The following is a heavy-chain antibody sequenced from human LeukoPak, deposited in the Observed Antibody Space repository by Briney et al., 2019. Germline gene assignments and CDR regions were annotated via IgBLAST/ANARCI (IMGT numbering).Heavy chain of an antibody. D-gene: IGHD3-3*01. Sequence: GGSLRLSCAASGFTFDDYGMSWVCQAPGKGLEWVSGINWNGGSTGYADSVKGRFTISRDNAKNSLYLQMNSLRAEDTALYYCARETQRERFLEWFGYYYYMDVWGKGTTVTVSS. CDR2: INWNGGST. V-gene: IGHV3-20*04. J-gene: IGHJ6*03. CDR1: GFTFDDYG. CDR3: ARETQRERFLEWFGYYYYMDV.